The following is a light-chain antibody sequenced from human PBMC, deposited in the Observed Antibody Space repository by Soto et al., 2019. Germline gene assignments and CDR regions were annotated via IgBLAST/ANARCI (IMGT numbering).Light chain of an antibody. V-gene: IGLV2-14*01. CDR3: SSYTSSSTPHVV. J-gene: IGLJ2*01. Sequence: QSALTQPASVSGSPGQSITLSCTGTSSDVGGYNYVSWYQQYPGKAPKLMSYDVSNRPSGVSNRFSGSKSGNMASLTISGLQAEDEAEYYCSSYTSSSTPHVVFGGGTKLTVL. CDR2: DVS. CDR1: SSDVGGYNY.